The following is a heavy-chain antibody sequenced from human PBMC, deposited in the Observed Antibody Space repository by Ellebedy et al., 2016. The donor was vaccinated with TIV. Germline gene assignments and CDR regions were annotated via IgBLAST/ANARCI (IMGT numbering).Heavy chain of an antibody. J-gene: IGHJ4*02. CDR1: GFTFSNAY. Sequence: GESLKISCAASGFTFSNAYMNWVRQAPGQGLEWVARIKTKTDGKTTDYAAPVKCRFTISRDTSTHTLYPQMNGLKTEDTAVYYGTTDSIVGGHYWGQGTLVTVSS. D-gene: IGHD1-26*01. CDR3: TTDSIVGGHY. CDR2: IKTKTDGKTT. V-gene: IGHV3-15*07.